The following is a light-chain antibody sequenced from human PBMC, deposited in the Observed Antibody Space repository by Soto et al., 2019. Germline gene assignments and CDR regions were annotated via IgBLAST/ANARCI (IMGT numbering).Light chain of an antibody. CDR2: DAS. CDR1: ESVSSNQ. Sequence: VVLTQSPATLSLSPGERASLSCGASESVSSNQLAWYQQKPGLAPRLLIYDASSRASGIPERFSGSGSGTGFSLTISSLEPEDSAVYYCQQYGSSPITFGQGTRLENK. V-gene: IGKV3D-20*01. CDR3: QQYGSSPIT. J-gene: IGKJ5*01.